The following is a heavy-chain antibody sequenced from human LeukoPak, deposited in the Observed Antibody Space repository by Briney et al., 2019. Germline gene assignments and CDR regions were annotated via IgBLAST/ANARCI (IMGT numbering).Heavy chain of an antibody. CDR1: GGSISSYY. J-gene: IGHJ5*02. V-gene: IGHV4-4*07. Sequence: SETLSLTCTVSGGSISSYYRSWIGQPAGKGLEWIGRIYTSGSTNYNPSLKSRVTMSVDTSKNQFSLKLSSVPAAVTAVYNCARGSIAVAGTVWFDPWGQGTLFTVSS. CDR3: ARGSIAVAGTVWFDP. CDR2: IYTSGST. D-gene: IGHD6-19*01.